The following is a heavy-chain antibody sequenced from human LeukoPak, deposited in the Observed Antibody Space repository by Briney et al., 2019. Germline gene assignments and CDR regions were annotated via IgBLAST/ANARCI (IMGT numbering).Heavy chain of an antibody. CDR2: ISGSGGST. CDR1: GFPFSSYA. D-gene: IGHD3-3*01. CDR3: AKFYDFWSGPFYYYYGMDV. J-gene: IGHJ6*02. V-gene: IGHV3-23*01. Sequence: GGSLRLSCAASGFPFSSYAMGWVRQAPGKGLEWVSAISGSGGSTYYADSVKGRFTISRDNSKNTLYLQMNSLRAEDTAVYYCAKFYDFWSGPFYYYYGMDVWGQGTTVTVSS.